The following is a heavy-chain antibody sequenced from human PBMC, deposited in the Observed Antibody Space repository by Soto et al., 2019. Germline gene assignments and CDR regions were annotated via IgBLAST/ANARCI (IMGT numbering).Heavy chain of an antibody. D-gene: IGHD2-2*01. CDR2: IYPGDSDT. V-gene: IGHV5-51*01. CDR1: GYSFTSYW. CDR3: ARRAYCSSTSCYDRDLDY. J-gene: IGHJ4*02. Sequence: ESLKISCKGSGYSFTSYWIGWVRQMPGKGLEWMGIIYPGDSDTRYSPSFQGQVTISADKSISTAYLQWSSLKASDTAMYYCARRAYCSSTSCYDRDLDYWGQGTLVTVSS.